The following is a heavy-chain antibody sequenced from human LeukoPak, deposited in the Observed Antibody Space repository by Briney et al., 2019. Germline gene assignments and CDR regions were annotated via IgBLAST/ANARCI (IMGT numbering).Heavy chain of an antibody. CDR1: GFTFSSYA. CDR2: ISYDGSNK. Sequence: GGSLRLSCAASGFTFSSYAMHWVRQAPGKGLEWVAVISYDGSNKYYADSVKGRFTISGDNSKNTLYLQMNSLRAEDTAVYYCARDRVVPAAIDNVGMDVWGQGTTVTVSS. CDR3: ARDRVVPAAIDNVGMDV. J-gene: IGHJ6*02. V-gene: IGHV3-30-3*01. D-gene: IGHD2-2*01.